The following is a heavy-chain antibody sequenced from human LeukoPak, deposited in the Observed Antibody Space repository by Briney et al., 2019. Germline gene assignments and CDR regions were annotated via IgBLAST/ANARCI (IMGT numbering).Heavy chain of an antibody. CDR1: GFTFSSYA. CDR3: AKDGAPHDYGDYSHFDY. V-gene: IGHV3-23*01. J-gene: IGHJ4*02. Sequence: GGSLRLSCAASGFTFSSYAMSWVRQAPGKGLEWVSAISGSGGSTYYADSVKGRFTISRDNSKNTLYLQMNSLRAEDTAVYYCAKDGAPHDYGDYSHFDYWGQGTLVTVSS. CDR2: ISGSGGST. D-gene: IGHD4-17*01.